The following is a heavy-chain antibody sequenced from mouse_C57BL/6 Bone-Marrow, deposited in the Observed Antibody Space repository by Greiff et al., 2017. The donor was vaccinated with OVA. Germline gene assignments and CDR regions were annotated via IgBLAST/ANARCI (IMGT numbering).Heavy chain of an antibody. Sequence: QVQLQQSGPGLVQPSQSLSITCTVSGFSLTSYGVHWVRQSPGKGLEWLGVIWSGGSTDYNAAFISRLSISKDNSKSQVFFKMNSLQADDTAIYYCARNLDDYPYYFDYWGQGTTLTVSS. CDR1: GFSLTSYG. V-gene: IGHV2-2*01. J-gene: IGHJ2*01. CDR2: IWSGGST. D-gene: IGHD2-4*01. CDR3: ARNLDDYPYYFDY.